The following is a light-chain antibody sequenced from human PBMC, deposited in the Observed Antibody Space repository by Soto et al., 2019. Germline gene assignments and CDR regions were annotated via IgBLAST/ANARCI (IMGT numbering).Light chain of an antibody. J-gene: IGKJ4*01. CDR1: QSLLHSNGYNY. CDR2: LGS. Sequence: DIVMTQSPLSLPVTPGEPASISCRSSQSLLHSNGYNYLDWYLPKPGQSPQLLIYLGSNRASGVPDRFSGRGSGTDFTLKISRVEAEYVGVYYCMQALQTPLTFGGGTKVDIK. V-gene: IGKV2-28*01. CDR3: MQALQTPLT.